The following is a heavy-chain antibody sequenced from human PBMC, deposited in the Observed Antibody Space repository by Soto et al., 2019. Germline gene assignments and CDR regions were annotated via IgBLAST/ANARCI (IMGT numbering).Heavy chain of an antibody. V-gene: IGHV4-30-2*01. J-gene: IGHJ5*02. CDR3: AREALPPAGSFHP. Sequence: SENLSLSCAVSGGSISSGAYSWSWIRQPPRKGLEWIGYIYHSGSTYYNPSLKSRVTISVDRSKNQFSLKLSSVTAADTAVYYCAREALPPAGSFHPPGQATLVTLS. D-gene: IGHD6-25*01. CDR1: GGSISSGAYS. CDR2: IYHSGST.